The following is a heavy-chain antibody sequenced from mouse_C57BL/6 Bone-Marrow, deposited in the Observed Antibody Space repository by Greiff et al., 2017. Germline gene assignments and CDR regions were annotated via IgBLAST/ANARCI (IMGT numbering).Heavy chain of an antibody. CDR1: GYTFTDYY. J-gene: IGHJ3*01. CDR3: ALEGNYYGSSYGFAD. V-gene: IGHV1-19*01. D-gene: IGHD1-1*01. Sequence: VQLQQSGPVLVKPGASVTMSCKASGYTFTDYYMNWVKQSHGKSLEWIGVINPYNGGTSYNQKFKGKATLTVDKSSSTAYMERNSLTSEDSAVYYCALEGNYYGSSYGFADWGQGTLGTVSA. CDR2: INPYNGGT.